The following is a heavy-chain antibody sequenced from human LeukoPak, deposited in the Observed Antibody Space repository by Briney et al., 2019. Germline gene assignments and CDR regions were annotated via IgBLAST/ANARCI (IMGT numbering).Heavy chain of an antibody. D-gene: IGHD3-22*01. CDR1: GYTFTNYG. CDR3: ARDERYDSSGYPFDY. V-gene: IGHV1-2*02. CDR2: INPNSGGT. Sequence: GASVKVSCKASGYTFTNYGISWVRQAPGQGLEWMGWINPNSGGTNYGQKFQGRVTVTRDTSISTAYMELSRPRSDDTAVYYCARDERYDSSGYPFDYWGQGTLVTVSS. J-gene: IGHJ4*02.